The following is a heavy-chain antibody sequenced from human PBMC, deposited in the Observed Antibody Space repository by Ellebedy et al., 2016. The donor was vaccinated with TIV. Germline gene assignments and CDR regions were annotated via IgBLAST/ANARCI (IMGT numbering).Heavy chain of an antibody. D-gene: IGHD5-12*01. J-gene: IGHJ4*02. CDR1: GFTFSDYG. Sequence: GESLKISCAASGFTFSDYGMHWVRQAPGKGLEWVAFMRYDGSNKYYADSVKGRFTISRDNSKNTLYLRMNSLRAEDTAVYYCARDPNSPGDTGYGDYWGQGVVVTVST. V-gene: IGHV3-30*02. CDR2: MRYDGSNK. CDR3: ARDPNSPGDTGYGDY.